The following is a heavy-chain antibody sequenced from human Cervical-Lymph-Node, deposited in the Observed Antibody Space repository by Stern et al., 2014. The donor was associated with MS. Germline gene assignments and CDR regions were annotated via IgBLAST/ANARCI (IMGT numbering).Heavy chain of an antibody. J-gene: IGHJ4*02. CDR3: AREGIPGAGGTFDN. CDR1: GGTFSSYT. CDR2: IIPIFATT. D-gene: IGHD1-26*01. V-gene: IGHV1-69*01. Sequence: VQLVESGAEVKKPGSSVKVSCNVSGGTFSSYTLNWVRQAPGQGLEWMGGIIPIFATTNYPQRFQGKVTITADGSTTTTYLELSSLTSEDTAVYYCAREGIPGAGGTFDNWGQGTLVIVSS.